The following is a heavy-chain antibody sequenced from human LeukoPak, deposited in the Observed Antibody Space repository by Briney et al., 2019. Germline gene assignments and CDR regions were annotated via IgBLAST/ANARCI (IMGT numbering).Heavy chain of an antibody. D-gene: IGHD4-17*01. Sequence: GGSLRLSCAASGFTSDDYAMHWVRQAPGKGLEWVSGISWNSGSIGYADSVKGRFTISRDNAKNSLYLQMNSLRAEDTALYYCAKDSFDYGDRAYYFEYWGQGTLVTVSS. CDR3: AKDSFDYGDRAYYFEY. CDR1: GFTSDDYA. J-gene: IGHJ4*02. V-gene: IGHV3-9*02. CDR2: ISWNSGSI.